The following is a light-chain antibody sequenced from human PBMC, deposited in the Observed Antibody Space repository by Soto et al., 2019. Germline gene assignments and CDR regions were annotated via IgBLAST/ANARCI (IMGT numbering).Light chain of an antibody. Sequence: SYELTQPYSVSVSPGQTASITCSGNILAKKFARWVQQKPGQAPVLVIYKDSERPSGIPERFSGSSSVTTVTLTIGGAQVEDEADYSCYSGTDSIYVFGTVPKVTVL. CDR1: ILAKKF. CDR3: YSGTDSIYV. CDR2: KDS. V-gene: IGLV3-27*01. J-gene: IGLJ1*01.